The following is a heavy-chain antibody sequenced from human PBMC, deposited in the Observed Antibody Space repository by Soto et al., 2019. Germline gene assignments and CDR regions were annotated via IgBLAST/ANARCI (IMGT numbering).Heavy chain of an antibody. Sequence: QVQLVQSGAEVKQPGSSVKVSCKASRGALSSYAITWVRQAPGQGLDWMGRVSPIYGTPNYAQKFQGRLSLTVDASKSTADLELSGMRSEGTAIYFFAGARSREINRGAFDIWGQGTMVNLSS. CDR1: RGALSSYA. CDR3: AGARSREINRGAFDI. J-gene: IGHJ3*02. V-gene: IGHV1-69*18. CDR2: VSPIYGTP.